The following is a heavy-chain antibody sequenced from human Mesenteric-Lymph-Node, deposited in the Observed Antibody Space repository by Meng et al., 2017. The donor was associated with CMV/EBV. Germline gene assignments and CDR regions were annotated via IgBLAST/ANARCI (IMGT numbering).Heavy chain of an antibody. CDR1: GFAFKNAW. V-gene: IGHV3-15*01. CDR3: TTCPGYDYCRYFDL. Sequence: GFAFKNAWMNWVRQAPGKGLEWIGRVKGKSDGETTEYGTPVKGRFTVSRDDSKNILYLQMNSLKTDDTAVYYCTTCPGYDYCRYFDLWGRGTLVTVSS. J-gene: IGHJ2*01. CDR2: VKGKSDGETT. D-gene: IGHD3/OR15-3a*01.